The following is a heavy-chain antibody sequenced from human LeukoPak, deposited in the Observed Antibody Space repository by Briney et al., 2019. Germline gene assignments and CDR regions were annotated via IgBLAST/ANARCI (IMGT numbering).Heavy chain of an antibody. D-gene: IGHD3-3*01. Sequence: GRSLRLSCAASGFTFDDYAMHWVRQAPGKGLEWVSGISWNSGSIGYADSVKGRFTISRDNAKNSLYLQMNSTRAEDTALYYCAKAQGVGIFGVVNWFDPWGQGTLVTVSS. CDR1: GFTFDDYA. CDR3: AKAQGVGIFGVVNWFDP. V-gene: IGHV3-9*01. J-gene: IGHJ5*02. CDR2: ISWNSGSI.